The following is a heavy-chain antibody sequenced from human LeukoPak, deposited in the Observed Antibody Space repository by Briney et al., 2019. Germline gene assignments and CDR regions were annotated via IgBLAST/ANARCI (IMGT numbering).Heavy chain of an antibody. CDR2: ISYDGSNK. V-gene: IGHV3-30-3*01. CDR1: GFTFSSYA. CDR3: ARGITYYDSSGYYVVYFQH. J-gene: IGHJ1*01. D-gene: IGHD3-22*01. Sequence: PGGSLRLSCAASGFTFSSYAMPWVRQAPGKGLEWVAVISYDGSNKYYADSVKGRFTISRDNSKNTLYLQMNSLRAEDTAVYYCARGITYYDSSGYYVVYFQHWGQGTLVTVSS.